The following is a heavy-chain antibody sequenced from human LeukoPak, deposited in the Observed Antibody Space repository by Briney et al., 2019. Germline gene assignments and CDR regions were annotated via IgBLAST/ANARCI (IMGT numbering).Heavy chain of an antibody. CDR3: VRHESFYYYYTDV. CDR2: IYYSDSGRT. J-gene: IGHJ6*03. V-gene: IGHV4-39*01. CDR1: SGSISRGDYS. Sequence: PSETLSLTCRVSSGSISRGDYSWGWIRQPPGKGLEWLAGIYYSDSGRTYYNPFLETRVSITVDTSKNQFSLKLSSVTAADTALYYCVRHESFYYYYTDVWGKGTTVTVSS.